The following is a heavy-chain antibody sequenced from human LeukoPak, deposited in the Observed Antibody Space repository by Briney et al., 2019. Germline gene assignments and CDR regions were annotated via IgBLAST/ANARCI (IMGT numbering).Heavy chain of an antibody. D-gene: IGHD5-18*01. CDR1: GFTFSSYG. V-gene: IGHV3-30*18. CDR3: AKAPNRGYSYGWDYFDY. J-gene: IGHJ4*02. CDR2: ISYDGSNK. Sequence: GGSLRLSCAASGFTFSSYGMHWVRQAPGKGLEWVAVISYDGSNKYYADSVKGRFTISRDNSKNTLYLQMNSLRAEDTAVYYCAKAPNRGYSYGWDYFDYWGQGTLVTVSS.